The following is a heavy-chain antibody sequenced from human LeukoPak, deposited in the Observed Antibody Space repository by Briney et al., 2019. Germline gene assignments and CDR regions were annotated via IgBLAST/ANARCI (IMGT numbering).Heavy chain of an antibody. CDR3: ARDLEEQWLTTGYYFDY. CDR2: IWYDGSNK. CDR1: GFTFSSYG. J-gene: IGHJ4*01. Sequence: GGSLRLSCAASGFTFSSYGMHWVRQAPGKGLEWVAVIWYDGSNKYYADSVKGRFTISRDNSKNTLYLQMNSLRAEDTAVYYCARDLEEQWLTTGYYFDYWGHGTLVTASS. V-gene: IGHV3-33*01. D-gene: IGHD6-19*01.